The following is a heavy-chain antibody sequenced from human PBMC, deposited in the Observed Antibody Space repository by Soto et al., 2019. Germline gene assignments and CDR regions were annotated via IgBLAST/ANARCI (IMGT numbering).Heavy chain of an antibody. D-gene: IGHD3-22*01. CDR1: NFSITSGFY. V-gene: IGHV4-38-2*02. CDR2: IFHTGST. Sequence: ASETLSLTCTVSNFSITSGFYCGWLRQPPVNVLEWIGSIFHTGSTYYQPSLKSRVTISLDRSKNQFSLTLRSVTAADTAVYYCARDGLRYFESYGYYSGPPLDYWGQGVLVTVS. CDR3: ARDGLRYFESYGYYSGPPLDY. J-gene: IGHJ4*01.